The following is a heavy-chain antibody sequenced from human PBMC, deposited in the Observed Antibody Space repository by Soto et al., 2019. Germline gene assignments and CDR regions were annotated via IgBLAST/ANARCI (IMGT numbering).Heavy chain of an antibody. CDR1: GGSIGSDY. J-gene: IGHJ4*02. D-gene: IGHD6-19*01. CDR2: IYYSGST. Sequence: PSETPSLTCTVSGGSIGSDYWSWIRQPPGKGLEWIGYIYYSGSTNYNPSLKSRVTISVDTSKNQFSLKLSSVTAADTAVYYCARHGYSSGWYDYWGQGTLVTVSS. V-gene: IGHV4-59*08. CDR3: ARHGYSSGWYDY.